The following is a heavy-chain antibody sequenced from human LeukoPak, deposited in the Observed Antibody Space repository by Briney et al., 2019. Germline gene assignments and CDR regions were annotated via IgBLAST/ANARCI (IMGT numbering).Heavy chain of an antibody. Sequence: PGGSLRLSCAASGFTFSDYYMSWIRQAPGKGLGWGSYISSSGGTIYYADSVKGRLTMSRDNAKNSLYLQMNSLRAEDTAVYYCAKAQQPPGDAFDIWGQGTMVTVSS. D-gene: IGHD6-13*01. CDR2: ISSSGGTI. CDR1: GFTFSDYY. J-gene: IGHJ3*02. V-gene: IGHV3-11*01. CDR3: AKAQQPPGDAFDI.